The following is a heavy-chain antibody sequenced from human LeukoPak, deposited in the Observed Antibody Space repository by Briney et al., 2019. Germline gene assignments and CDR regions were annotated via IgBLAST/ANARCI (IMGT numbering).Heavy chain of an antibody. CDR1: GFTFDDYA. CDR2: ISWNSVVI. V-gene: IGHV3-9*01. J-gene: IGHJ6*04. Sequence: GGSLRLSCAASGFTFDDYAMHWVRQAPGKGLEWVSGISWNSVVIAYADSVKGRFTISRDNAKDSLYLQMNSLGAEDTALYYCAELGITMIGGVWGKGTTVTISS. D-gene: IGHD3-10*02. CDR3: AELGITMIGGV.